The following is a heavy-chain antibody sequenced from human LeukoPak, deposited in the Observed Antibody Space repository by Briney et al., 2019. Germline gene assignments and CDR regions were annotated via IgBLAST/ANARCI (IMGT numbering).Heavy chain of an antibody. V-gene: IGHV3-23*01. D-gene: IGHD2-2*01. CDR1: GSTFSTYA. Sequence: PGGSLRLSCAASGSTFSTYAMAWVRQAPGKGLEWVSAIDGSGGTTFYADSVKGRVTISRVQSTNTVYLQMNSLRADDTAVYYCAKAHCSSTSCSRADNWGQGTLVTVS. CDR2: IDGSGGTT. CDR3: AKAHCSSTSCSRADN. J-gene: IGHJ4*02.